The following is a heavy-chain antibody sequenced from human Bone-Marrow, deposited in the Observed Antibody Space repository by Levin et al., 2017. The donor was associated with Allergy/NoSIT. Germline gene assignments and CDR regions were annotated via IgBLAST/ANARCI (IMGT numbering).Heavy chain of an antibody. Sequence: SETLSLTCSVSGGSISTDDYYWSWFRQPPGKGLEWIGYIYYAGSTHYNPSLKSRGTISIDASKTEFSVTLSRVTAADPAVYYCARGGAPTATGVAFDIWGQGRMVIVSS. CDR1: GGSISTDDYY. D-gene: IGHD1-1*01. CDR3: ARGGAPTATGVAFDI. CDR2: IYYAGST. J-gene: IGHJ3*02. V-gene: IGHV4-30-4*01.